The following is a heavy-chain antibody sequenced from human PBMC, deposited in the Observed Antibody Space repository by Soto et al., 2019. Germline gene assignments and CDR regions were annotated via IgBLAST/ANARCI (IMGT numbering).Heavy chain of an antibody. CDR1: GYTFTAYY. Sequence: ASVKVSCKASGYTFTAYYMHWLRQTPGQGLEWMGWINPNSGGTNYAQKFQGWVTMTRDTSISTAYMELSRLRSDDTAVYYCARDFYSGWYYFDYWGQGTLVTVSS. J-gene: IGHJ4*02. D-gene: IGHD6-19*01. V-gene: IGHV1-2*04. CDR2: INPNSGGT. CDR3: ARDFYSGWYYFDY.